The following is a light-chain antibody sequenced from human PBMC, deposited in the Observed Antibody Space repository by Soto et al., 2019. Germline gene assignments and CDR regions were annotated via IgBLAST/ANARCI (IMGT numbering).Light chain of an antibody. V-gene: IGKV1-39*01. J-gene: IGKJ1*01. CDR3: QESYSVRT. CDR1: QGIYNY. CDR2: SFS. Sequence: IQMTQSPSSMSASVGDRVTISCRTSQGIYNYLNWYPQKAGEAPMLLIYSFSTLQSGVPSRFRGSGSGTKFTFTIRSLQPEEYATYYCQESYSVRTFGPGTKVDIK.